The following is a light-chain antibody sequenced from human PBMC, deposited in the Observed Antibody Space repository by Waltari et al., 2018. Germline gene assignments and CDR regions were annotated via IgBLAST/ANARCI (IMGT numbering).Light chain of an antibody. J-gene: IGKJ1*01. CDR3: LQDYSYPWT. V-gene: IGKV1-6*01. CDR1: QGIRND. CDR2: DAS. Sequence: AIQMTQSPSSLSASVGDRVNITCRASQGIRNDLGWYQPRPGKAPMLLIYDASSLQTGVPSRFSGSGSGTGFTLTISSLQPEDFGTYYCLQDYSYPWTFGQGTKVEVK.